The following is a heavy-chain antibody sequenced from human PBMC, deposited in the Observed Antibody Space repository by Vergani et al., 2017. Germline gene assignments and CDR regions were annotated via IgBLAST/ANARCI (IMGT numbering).Heavy chain of an antibody. CDR2: ISVYNGNT. V-gene: IGHV1-18*01. D-gene: IGHD5-18*01. CDR3: ARERSPRYNYGWIDDI. CDR1: GYTFSNYG. J-gene: IGHJ4*02. Sequence: QVQLLQSGAEVKKPGASVKVSCKASGYTFSNYGITWVRHAPGQGLEWVAWISVYNGNTKYARNVQGRVTLTTDTSTSTAYMELRSLRFDDTAVYYCARERSPRYNYGWIDDIWGQGTLVTASS.